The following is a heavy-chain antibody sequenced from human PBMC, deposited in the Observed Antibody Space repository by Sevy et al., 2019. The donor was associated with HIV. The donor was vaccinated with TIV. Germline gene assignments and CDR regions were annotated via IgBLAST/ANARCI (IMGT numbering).Heavy chain of an antibody. Sequence: GGSLRLSCAASGFTFSNYNMNWVRQAPGEGLKWVSSISSSSADIYYTDSVKGRFTVSRDNSRKSLFLQMNRLSAEDTALYYCARDLLVGSTYVFDIWGRGTMVTVSS. V-gene: IGHV3-21*01. J-gene: IGHJ3*02. CDR1: GFTFSNYN. D-gene: IGHD1-26*01. CDR3: ARDLLVGSTYVFDI. CDR2: ISSSSADI.